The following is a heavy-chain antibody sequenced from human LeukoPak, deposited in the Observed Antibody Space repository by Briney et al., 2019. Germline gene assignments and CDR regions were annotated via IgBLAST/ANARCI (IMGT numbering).Heavy chain of an antibody. CDR3: ARGYTKDMTSVTHFDY. V-gene: IGHV7-4-1*02. CDR2: INTNTGNP. J-gene: IGHJ4*02. Sequence: GASVKVSCKASGGTFSNYAISWVRQAPGQGLEWMGWINTNTGNPTYAQGFTGRFVFSLDTSVSTAYLQTSSLKAEDTAVYYCARGYTKDMTSVTHFDYWGQGTLVTVSS. D-gene: IGHD4-17*01. CDR1: GGTFSNYA.